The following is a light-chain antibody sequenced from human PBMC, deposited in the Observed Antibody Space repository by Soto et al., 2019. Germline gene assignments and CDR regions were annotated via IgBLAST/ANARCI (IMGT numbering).Light chain of an antibody. CDR2: RTS. V-gene: IGKV3-20*01. Sequence: EIVLTQSPGTLSLSPGQGATLSCRASQSLSSIHLAWYQQKPGQAPRLLIYRTSSRATGIPDRFSGSESETDFTLTISRLEPDDSAVYYCQQYGSSPRTFGPGTNVDIK. CDR1: QSLSSIH. CDR3: QQYGSSPRT. J-gene: IGKJ1*01.